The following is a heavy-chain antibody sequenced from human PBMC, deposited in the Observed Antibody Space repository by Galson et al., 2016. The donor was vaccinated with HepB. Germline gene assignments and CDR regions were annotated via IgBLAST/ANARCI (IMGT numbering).Heavy chain of an antibody. V-gene: IGHV3-21*01. CDR3: ARDKDGTKLFDY. CDR2: MSSSSSYR. D-gene: IGHD1-7*01. Sequence: SLRLSCAASGFTFSRYSMSWVRQAPGKGLEWVSSMSSSSSYRYYADSVKDRFTISRDNAKDSLYPQMNSLRAEDTAVYYCARDKDGTKLFDYWGQGTLVTVSS. CDR1: GFTFSRYS. J-gene: IGHJ4*02.